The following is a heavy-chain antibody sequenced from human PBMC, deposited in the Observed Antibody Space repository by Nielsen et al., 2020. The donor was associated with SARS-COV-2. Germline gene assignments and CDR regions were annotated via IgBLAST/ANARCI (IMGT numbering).Heavy chain of an antibody. V-gene: IGHV4-59*08. CDR1: GGSISSYY. CDR3: ARQSYDFWSGYYVDY. Sequence: SETLSLTCTVSGGSISSYYWSWIRQPPGKGLEWIGYIYYSGSTNYNPSLKSRVTISVDTSKNQFSLKLSSVTAADTAVYYCARQSYDFWSGYYVDYWGQGTLVTVSS. D-gene: IGHD3-3*01. J-gene: IGHJ4*02. CDR2: IYYSGST.